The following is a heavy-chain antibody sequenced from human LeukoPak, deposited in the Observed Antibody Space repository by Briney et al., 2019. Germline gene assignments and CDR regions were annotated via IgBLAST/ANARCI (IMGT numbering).Heavy chain of an antibody. V-gene: IGHV4-39*01. CDR2: IYYTGNT. CDR3: ASEAHRGGGFDS. J-gene: IGHJ4*02. D-gene: IGHD3-16*01. Sequence: PSETLSLTCTVPGGSISSSSYFWGWIRQPPGKGLEWIGNIYYTGNTYYNPSLKSRVTISVDTSKNQFSLTLSSMTAADTALYYCASEAHRGGGFDSWGQGTLVTVSS. CDR1: GGSISSSSYF.